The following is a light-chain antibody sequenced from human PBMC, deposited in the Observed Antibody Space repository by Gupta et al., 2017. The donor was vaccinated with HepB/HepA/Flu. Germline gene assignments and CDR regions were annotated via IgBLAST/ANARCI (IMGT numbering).Light chain of an antibody. CDR2: KDS. CDR3: QSADSSGTYVV. V-gene: IGLV3-25*03. Sequence: SYELPQPPSVSVSPVQTARITCSGDALPKQYAYWYQQKPGQAPVLVIYKDSERPSGIPERFSGSSSGTTVTLTISGVQAEDEADYYCQSADSSGTYVVFGGGTKLTVL. J-gene: IGLJ2*01. CDR1: ALPKQY.